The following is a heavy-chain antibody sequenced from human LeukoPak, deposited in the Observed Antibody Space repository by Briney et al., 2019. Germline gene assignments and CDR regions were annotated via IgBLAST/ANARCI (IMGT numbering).Heavy chain of an antibody. D-gene: IGHD6-6*01. J-gene: IGHJ4*02. V-gene: IGHV3-23*01. Sequence: PAGSLRLSCAASGFTFSSYAMSWLRQAPGKGLEWVSAISGSGGSTYYADSVKGRFTISRDNSKNTLYLQMNSLRAEDTAEYYCAKIGVPLDYWGQGTLVTVSS. CDR1: GFTFSSYA. CDR3: AKIGVPLDY. CDR2: ISGSGGST.